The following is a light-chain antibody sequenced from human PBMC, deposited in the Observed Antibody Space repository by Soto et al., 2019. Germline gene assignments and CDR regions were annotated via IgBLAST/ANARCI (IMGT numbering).Light chain of an antibody. V-gene: IGKV2-28*01. CDR1: QSLLHSNGYNY. CDR2: LGS. Sequence: DIVMTQSPLSLPVTPGEPASFSCRSSQSLLHSNGYNYLDWYLQKPGQSPQLLIYLGSNRASGVPDRSSGSGSGTDFTLKISRVEAEDVGVYYCMQALQTRAFGQGTKVDIK. J-gene: IGKJ1*01. CDR3: MQALQTRA.